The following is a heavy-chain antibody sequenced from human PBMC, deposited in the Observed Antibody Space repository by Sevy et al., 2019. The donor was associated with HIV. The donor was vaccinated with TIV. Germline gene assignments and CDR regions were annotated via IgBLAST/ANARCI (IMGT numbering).Heavy chain of an antibody. Sequence: GGSLRLSCAASGFTFSSYWMSWVRQAPGNGLEWVANIKQDGSEKYYVDSVKGRFTISRDNAKNSLYLQMNSLRAEDTAVYYCAREGGGSYSDAFDSWGQGPMVTVSS. CDR3: AREGGGSYSDAFDS. CDR1: GFTFSSYW. J-gene: IGHJ3*02. D-gene: IGHD1-26*01. CDR2: IKQDGSEK. V-gene: IGHV3-7*03.